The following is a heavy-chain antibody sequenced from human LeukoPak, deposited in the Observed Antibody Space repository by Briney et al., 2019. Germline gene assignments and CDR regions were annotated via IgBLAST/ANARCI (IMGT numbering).Heavy chain of an antibody. V-gene: IGHV3-48*03. J-gene: IGHJ4*02. D-gene: IGHD1-7*01. CDR2: ISSSGSTI. Sequence: GGSLRLSCAASIFTFSSYEMNWVRQAPGKGLEWVSYISSSGSTIYYADSVKGRFTISRDNAKNALYLQMNSLRAEDTAVYYCGREVPGGTTSLDCWGQGTVVTVSP. CDR3: GREVPGGTTSLDC. CDR1: IFTFSSYE.